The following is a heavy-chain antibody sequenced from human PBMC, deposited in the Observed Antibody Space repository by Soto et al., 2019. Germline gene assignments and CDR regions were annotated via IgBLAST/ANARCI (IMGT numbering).Heavy chain of an antibody. J-gene: IGHJ4*02. CDR2: IYWDDDK. CDR3: AHRPSYCSGGSCYSGFDY. CDR1: GFSLSTSGVG. Sequence: QITLKESGPTLVKPTQTLTLTCTFSGFSLSTSGVGVGWIRQPPGKALEWLALIYWDDDKRYSPSLKSRLTITKDTSKNQMVLTMTHMDPVDTATYYCAHRPSYCSGGSCYSGFDYWGQGTLVTVSS. D-gene: IGHD2-15*01. V-gene: IGHV2-5*02.